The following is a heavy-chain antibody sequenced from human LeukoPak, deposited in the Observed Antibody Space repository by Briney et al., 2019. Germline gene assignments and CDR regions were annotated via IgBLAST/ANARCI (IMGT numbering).Heavy chain of an antibody. CDR3: ARDTKTGYFDL. Sequence: PETLSLTCTVSGGSISSYYWSWIRQPPGKGLEWIGYIYYSGSTNYNPSLKSRVTISVDTSKNQFSLKLSSVTAADTAVYYCARDTKTGYFDLWGRGTLVTVSS. D-gene: IGHD3-3*01. J-gene: IGHJ2*01. CDR2: IYYSGST. V-gene: IGHV4-59*01. CDR1: GGSISSYY.